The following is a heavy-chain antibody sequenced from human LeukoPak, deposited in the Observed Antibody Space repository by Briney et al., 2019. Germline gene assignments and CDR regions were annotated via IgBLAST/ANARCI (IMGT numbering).Heavy chain of an antibody. CDR2: INPSGGST. CDR1: GYTFTSYY. Sequence: ASVKVSCKASGYTFTSYYMHWVRQAPGQGLEWMGIINPSGGSTSYAQKFQGRVTMTRATSTSTVYMELSSLRSEDTAVYYCARDRSYYYGSGSDVVDNIPSLYVWGQGTTVTVSS. CDR3: ARDRSYYYGSGSDVVDNIPSLYV. J-gene: IGHJ6*02. D-gene: IGHD3-10*01. V-gene: IGHV1-46*01.